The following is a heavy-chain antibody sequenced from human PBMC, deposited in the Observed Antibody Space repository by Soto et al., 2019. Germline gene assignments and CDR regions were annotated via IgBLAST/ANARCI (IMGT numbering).Heavy chain of an antibody. CDR1: GGTFSSYA. J-gene: IGHJ4*02. Sequence: SVKVSCKASGGTFSSYAISWVRQAPGQGLGWMGGIIPIFGTANYAQKFQGRVTITADESTSTAYMELSSLRSEGTAVYYCARLPVADLYRDYWGQGTLVTVSS. D-gene: IGHD6-19*01. CDR3: ARLPVADLYRDY. CDR2: IIPIFGTA. V-gene: IGHV1-69*13.